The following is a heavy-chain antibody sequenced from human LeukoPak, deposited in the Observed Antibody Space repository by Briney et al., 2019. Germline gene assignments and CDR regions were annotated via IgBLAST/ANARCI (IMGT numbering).Heavy chain of an antibody. J-gene: IGHJ4*02. CDR1: GFTFSSYG. V-gene: IGHV3-30*18. Sequence: GGSLRLSCAASGFTFSSYGMHWVRQAPGKGLVWVAVISYDGSNKYYADSVKGRFTISRDNSKNTLYLQMNSLRAEDTAVYYCAKIISSYEFDYWGQGTLVTVSS. CDR2: ISYDGSNK. D-gene: IGHD5-12*01. CDR3: AKIISSYEFDY.